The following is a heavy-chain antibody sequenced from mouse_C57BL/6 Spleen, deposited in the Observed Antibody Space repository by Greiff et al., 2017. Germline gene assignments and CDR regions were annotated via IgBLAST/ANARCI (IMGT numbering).Heavy chain of an antibody. CDR3: ARPLYGSSFDY. J-gene: IGHJ2*01. CDR1: GFTFSDYG. Sequence: EVKLVESGGGLVKPGGSLKLSCAASGFTFSDYGMHWVRQAPEKGLEWVAYISSGSSTIYYADTVKGRFTISRDNAKNTLFLQMTSLRSEDTAMYYCARPLYGSSFDYWGQGTTLTVSS. CDR2: ISSGSSTI. D-gene: IGHD1-1*01. V-gene: IGHV5-17*01.